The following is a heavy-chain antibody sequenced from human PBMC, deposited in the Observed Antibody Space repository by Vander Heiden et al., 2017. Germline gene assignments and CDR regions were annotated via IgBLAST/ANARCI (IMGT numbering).Heavy chain of an antibody. CDR1: GLPFNNYA. CDR3: AKTIDYGNPYYYYYYGLDV. V-gene: IGHV3-23*01. J-gene: IGHJ6*02. Sequence: EVQLLESGGGFVQPGGSLRLSCAASGLPFNNYAMSWVRQAPGVGLEWVSGITGSGMSTYYADSVKGRFTISRDNSKNTLYLQMNTLRAEDRAVYYCAKTIDYGNPYYYYYYGLDVWGQGTTVTVSS. D-gene: IGHD4-4*01. CDR2: ITGSGMST.